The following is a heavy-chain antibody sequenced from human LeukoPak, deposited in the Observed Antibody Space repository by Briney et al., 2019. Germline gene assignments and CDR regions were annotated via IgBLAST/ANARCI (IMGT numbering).Heavy chain of an antibody. D-gene: IGHD6-13*01. V-gene: IGHV3-30*18. J-gene: IGHJ6*02. CDR1: GFTFSSYG. Sequence: PGRSLRLSCAASGFTFSSYGMHWVRQAPGKGLEWVAVISYDGSNKYYADSVKGRFTISRDNSKNTLYLQMNSPRAEDTAVYYCAKAYSSSWYGSYYYYGMDVWGQGTTVTVSS. CDR2: ISYDGSNK. CDR3: AKAYSSSWYGSYYYYGMDV.